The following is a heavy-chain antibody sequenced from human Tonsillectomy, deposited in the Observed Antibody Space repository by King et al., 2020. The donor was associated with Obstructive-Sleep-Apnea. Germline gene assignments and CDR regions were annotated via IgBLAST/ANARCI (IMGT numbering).Heavy chain of an antibody. V-gene: IGHV3-23*04. D-gene: IGHD6-13*01. CDR2: ISGRGGSK. Sequence: VQLVESGGGLVQPGGSLRLSCAASGFTFSSYAMSWVRQAPGKGLEWVSAISGRGGSKYYADSVKGRFTISRDNSKNTLYLQMKSLRAEDAAVYYCAKMSSSSWYLWGQGTLVTVSS. CDR3: AKMSSSSWYL. CDR1: GFTFSSYA. J-gene: IGHJ4*02.